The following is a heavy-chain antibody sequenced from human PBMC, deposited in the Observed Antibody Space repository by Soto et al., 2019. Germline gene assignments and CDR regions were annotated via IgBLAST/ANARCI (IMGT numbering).Heavy chain of an antibody. CDR3: ASFKGSGFWDY. J-gene: IGHJ4*02. D-gene: IGHD3-3*01. V-gene: IGHV4-59*01. CDR1: GGSISSYY. Sequence: QVQLQESGPGLVKPSETLSLTCTVSGGSISSYYWSWIRQPPGKGLEWIGYIYYSGSTNYNPSLESRVTISVDTSKNQFSLKLRSVTAADTAVYYCASFKGSGFWDYWGQGTLVTVSS. CDR2: IYYSGST.